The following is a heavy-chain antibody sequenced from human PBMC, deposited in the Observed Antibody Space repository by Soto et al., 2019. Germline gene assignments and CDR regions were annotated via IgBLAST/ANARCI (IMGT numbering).Heavy chain of an antibody. J-gene: IGHJ6*02. CDR3: ARDWASHGMDV. Sequence: SETLSLTCAVYGGSFSGHYWSWIRQPPGKGLEWIGEINHSGSTNYNPSLKSRLTISVDTSKNQLSLRVRSVTAADTAVYYCARDWASHGMDVWGQGTTVTVSS. V-gene: IGHV4-34*01. CDR2: INHSGST. D-gene: IGHD3-16*01. CDR1: GGSFSGHY.